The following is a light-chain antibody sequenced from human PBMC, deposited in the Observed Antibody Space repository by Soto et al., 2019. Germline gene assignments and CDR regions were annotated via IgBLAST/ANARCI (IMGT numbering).Light chain of an antibody. Sequence: EVVLTQSPVTLSVSPGERATLSCRASQSVTSNLAWYQQKPGQVPRLLIYDASTRATGIPARFSGSGSGTEFTLTISRLQSDDFAIYYCQQYDRWPPWTFGQGTKVDIK. CDR1: QSVTSN. V-gene: IGKV3-15*01. CDR3: QQYDRWPPWT. J-gene: IGKJ1*01. CDR2: DAS.